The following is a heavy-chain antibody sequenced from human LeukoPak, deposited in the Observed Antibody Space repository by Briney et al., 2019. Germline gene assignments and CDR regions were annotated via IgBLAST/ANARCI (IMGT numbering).Heavy chain of an antibody. D-gene: IGHD6-13*01. Sequence: SETLSLTCTVSGVSMSNHYWSWIRQPPGKGLEWIGYIYGSETTNYNPSLKSRVTMSVGSSKNQFSLNLSSVTAADTALYYCASRPGGSTWYGVFDFWSRGTLVTVSS. J-gene: IGHJ4*02. CDR2: IYGSETT. V-gene: IGHV4-59*11. CDR1: GVSMSNHY. CDR3: ASRPGGSTWYGVFDF.